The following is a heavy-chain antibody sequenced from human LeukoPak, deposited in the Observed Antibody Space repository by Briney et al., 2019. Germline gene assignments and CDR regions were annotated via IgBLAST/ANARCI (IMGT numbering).Heavy chain of an antibody. D-gene: IGHD2-15*01. V-gene: IGHV3-7*01. CDR2: IKQDGSEK. J-gene: IGHJ6*02. CDR3: AREYCRGGSCFGFYHYYDGMDV. CDR1: GFTFSSYW. Sequence: GGSLRLSCAASGFTFSSYWMSWVRQAPGKGLEWVANIKQDGSEKYYVDSVKGRFTISRDNAKKSLYLQMNSLRAEDTAVYYCAREYCRGGSCFGFYHYYDGMDVWGQGTTVTVSS.